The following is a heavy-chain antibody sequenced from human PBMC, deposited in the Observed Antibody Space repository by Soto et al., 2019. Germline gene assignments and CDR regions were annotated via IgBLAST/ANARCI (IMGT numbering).Heavy chain of an antibody. V-gene: IGHV1-2*02. J-gene: IGHJ4*02. CDR1: GYSFSEYH. D-gene: IGHD1-1*01. CDR2: INTNSGGA. Sequence: QVQLVQSGAEVKKPGASVKVSCKTSGYSFSEYHMHWVRQAPGRGLEWIGWINTNSGGATYAEKFQGRVTMTRDTSITTAYMELSRLRSGDTAVYYCAREPATAKPEGVDFWGQGTLVTVSS. CDR3: AREPATAKPEGVDF.